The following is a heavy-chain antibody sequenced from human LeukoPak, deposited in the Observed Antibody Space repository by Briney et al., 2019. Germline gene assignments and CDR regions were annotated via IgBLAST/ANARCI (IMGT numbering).Heavy chain of an antibody. CDR2: ISSSGGTI. J-gene: IGHJ4*02. CDR1: GFTFSDSY. CDR3: AKEGGDRGEGYFDY. V-gene: IGHV3-11*01. Sequence: GGSLRLSCAASGFTFSDSYMSWIRQVPGKGLEWISYISSSGGTIYYADSVKGRFTISRDNAKNSLYLQMNSLRAEDTAVYYCAKEGGDRGEGYFDYWGQGTLVTVSS. D-gene: IGHD3-10*01.